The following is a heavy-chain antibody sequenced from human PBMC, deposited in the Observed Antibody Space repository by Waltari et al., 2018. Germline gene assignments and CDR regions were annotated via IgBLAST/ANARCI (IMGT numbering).Heavy chain of an antibody. CDR2: IYPSDSDT. CDR1: GYSFTSYW. V-gene: IGHV5-51*01. CDR3: ARHKGDCSSTSCSIDY. D-gene: IGHD2-2*01. Sequence: ELQLVQSGAEVKQPGESLKISCKGSGYSFTSYWNGRLRQLPGKGLELMGIIYPSDSDTRYSPSFQGQVTISADKSISTAYLQWSSLKASDTAMYYCARHKGDCSSTSCSIDYWGQGTLVTVSS. J-gene: IGHJ4*02.